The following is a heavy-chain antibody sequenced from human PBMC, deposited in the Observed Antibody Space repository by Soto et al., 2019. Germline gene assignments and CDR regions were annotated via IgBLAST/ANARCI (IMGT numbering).Heavy chain of an antibody. CDR2: ISGYNGNT. D-gene: IGHD6-6*01. J-gene: IGHJ5*02. CDR3: ARKSSSSSWFDP. CDR1: GYTFFSYG. Sequence: QVQLVQSGDEVKNPGASVKVSCKTSGYTFFSYGISWVRQAPGQGLEWMGWISGYNGNTNYAQKFQARVTMTADTSTRTADMELRSLRSDDTAFYYCARKSSSSSWFDPWGQGTLVTVSS. V-gene: IGHV1-18*01.